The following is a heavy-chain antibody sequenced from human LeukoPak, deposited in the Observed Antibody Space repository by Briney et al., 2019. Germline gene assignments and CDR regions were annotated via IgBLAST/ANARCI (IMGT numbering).Heavy chain of an antibody. V-gene: IGHV1-3*01. J-gene: IGHJ3*02. D-gene: IGHD6-13*01. CDR1: GYTFTSYA. CDR3: ARDEAAAGDAFDI. CDR2: INAGNGNT. Sequence: ASVKVSCKASGYTFTSYAMHWVRQAPGQRLEWMGWINAGNGNTKYSQKFQGRVTITRDTSASTAYMELSSLRSEDTAVYYCARDEAAAGDAFDIWGQGTMVTVSS.